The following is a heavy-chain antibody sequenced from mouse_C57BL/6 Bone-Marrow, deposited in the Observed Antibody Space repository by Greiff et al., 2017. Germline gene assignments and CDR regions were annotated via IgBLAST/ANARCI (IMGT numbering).Heavy chain of an antibody. Sequence: VQLQESGPELVKPGASVKISCTASGYAFSSSWMNWVKQRPGKGLEWIGRIYPGDGDTYYNGKFKGQVTLTADQSSSTAYMQLSSLTSEDSAVYFCARGGNYYDSSYFYWCFDVWGTGTTVTVSS. CDR1: GYAFSSSW. D-gene: IGHD1-1*01. CDR2: IYPGDGDT. CDR3: ARGGNYYDSSYFYWCFDV. V-gene: IGHV1-82*01. J-gene: IGHJ1*03.